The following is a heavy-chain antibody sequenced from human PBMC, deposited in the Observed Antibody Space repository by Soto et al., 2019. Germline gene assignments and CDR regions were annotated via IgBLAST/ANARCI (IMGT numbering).Heavy chain of an antibody. CDR1: GYTFIRYG. CDR3: PRGGYYDNSRGKLRHHALDA. Sequence: QVQLVQSAAEVKKPGASVKVSCKASGYTFIRYGITWVRQAPGQGLEWMGWISPYNDYTIYAQKLQGRVTMTTDTSTRIIYMDLSGRKAGDTAGYYGPRGGYYDNSRGKLRHHALDAWGQGPPVTVSS. CDR2: ISPYNDYT. V-gene: IGHV1-18*01. J-gene: IGHJ6*02. D-gene: IGHD3-16*01.